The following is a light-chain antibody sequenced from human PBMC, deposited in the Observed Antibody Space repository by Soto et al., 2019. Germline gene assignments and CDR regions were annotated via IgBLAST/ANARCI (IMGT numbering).Light chain of an antibody. V-gene: IGKV3-15*01. CDR1: QSVSSN. Sequence: EKVMTQSPATLSVSPGEIATLSRRASQSVSSNLAWYRQKPGQPPRLLIYGASTRATGIPARFSGSGSGTECNLTISSLQSEDVALYYCQQYNDWPLALGGGTKVDIK. CDR2: GAS. J-gene: IGKJ4*01. CDR3: QQYNDWPLA.